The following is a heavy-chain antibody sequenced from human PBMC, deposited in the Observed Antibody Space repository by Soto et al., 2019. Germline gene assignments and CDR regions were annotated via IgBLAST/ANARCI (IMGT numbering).Heavy chain of an antibody. J-gene: IGHJ5*02. Sequence: GGSLRLSCSASGLPHSNFAMMWVRQAPGKGLECVSGIYGSGRGIEYADSVKGRFTISRDNSKNTVYLQMNSLGAEDTAVYYCTRHSRREQAGRNFAPWGQGTLVTVSS. CDR2: IYGSGRGI. CDR1: GLPHSNFA. V-gene: IGHV3-23*05. D-gene: IGHD1-26*01. CDR3: TRHSRREQAGRNFAP.